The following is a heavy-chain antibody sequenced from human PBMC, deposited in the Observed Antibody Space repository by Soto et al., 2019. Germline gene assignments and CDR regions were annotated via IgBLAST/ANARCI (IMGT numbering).Heavy chain of an antibody. CDR2: IYYSGST. V-gene: IGHV4-39*01. J-gene: IGHJ4*02. CDR1: GGSISSSSYY. CDR3: ARAEPAAKGSGYYFDY. Sequence: PSETLSLTCTVSGGSISSSSYYWGWIRQPPGKGLEWIGSIYYSGSTYYNPSLKSRVTISVDTSKNQFSLKLSSVTAADTAVYYCARAEPAAKGSGYYFDYWGQGTLVTVSS. D-gene: IGHD2-2*01.